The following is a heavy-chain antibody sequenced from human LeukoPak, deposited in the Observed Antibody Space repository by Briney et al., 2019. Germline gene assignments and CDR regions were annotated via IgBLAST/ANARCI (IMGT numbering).Heavy chain of an antibody. CDR2: ISWNSGSI. Sequence: GGSLRLSCAASGFTFDDYAMHWVRQAPGKGLEWVSGISWNSGSIGYADSVKGRFTISRDNAKNSLYLQMNSLRAEDTAIYYCARGGPGTGMDYWGQGALVTVSS. V-gene: IGHV3-9*01. J-gene: IGHJ4*02. CDR3: ARGGPGTGMDY. CDR1: GFTFDDYA. D-gene: IGHD1-1*01.